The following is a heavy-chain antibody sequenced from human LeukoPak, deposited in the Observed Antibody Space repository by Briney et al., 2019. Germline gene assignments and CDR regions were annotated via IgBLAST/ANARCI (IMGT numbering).Heavy chain of an antibody. J-gene: IGHJ4*02. CDR3: TRDGVSWILDY. V-gene: IGHV4-59*01. CDR2: VFYSGNT. CDR1: DDSISPYY. Sequence: SETLYLTCTVSDDSISPYYWSWIRQPPGKGLEWIGFVFYSGNTNYNPSLKGRVTISVDTSKNQFSLKLNSVTAADTAVYYCTRDGVSWILDYWGQGTLVTVSS. D-gene: IGHD3-16*01.